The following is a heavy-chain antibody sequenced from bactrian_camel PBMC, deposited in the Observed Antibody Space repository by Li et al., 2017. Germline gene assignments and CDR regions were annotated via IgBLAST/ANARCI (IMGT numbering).Heavy chain of an antibody. CDR1: GFPDDANC. CDR2: ISTDGTT. J-gene: IGHJ4*01. D-gene: IGHD3*01. Sequence: HVQLVESGGGSVQAGGSLRLSCVASGFPDDANCLAWIRQAPGKEREFVSSISTDGTTSYADSVKGRFTISKDKAKDTVYLQMNSLKPVDTAMFPVRRATHCAHYRHPGIITGARGPRSPSP. V-gene: IGHV3S60*01. CDR3: RRATHCAHYRHPGIIT.